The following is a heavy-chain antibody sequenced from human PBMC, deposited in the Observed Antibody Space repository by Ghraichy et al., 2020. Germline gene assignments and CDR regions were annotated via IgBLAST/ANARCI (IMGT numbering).Heavy chain of an antibody. CDR1: GGSFSGYY. Sequence: SETLSLTCAVYGGSFSGYYWSWIRQPPGKRLEWIGEINHSGSTNYNPSLKSRVTISVDTSKNQFSLKLSSVTAADTAVYYCARVLVVPAAMLRDVAKLDITPNEVVFYYYYGMDVWGQGTTVTVSS. D-gene: IGHD2-2*01. V-gene: IGHV4-34*01. J-gene: IGHJ6*02. CDR3: ARVLVVPAAMLRDVAKLDITPNEVVFYYYYGMDV. CDR2: INHSGST.